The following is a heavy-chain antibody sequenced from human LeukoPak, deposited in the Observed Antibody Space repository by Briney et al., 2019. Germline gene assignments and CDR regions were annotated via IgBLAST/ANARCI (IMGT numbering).Heavy chain of an antibody. CDR1: GFSVSNNY. Sequence: PGGSLSLSCAASGFSVSNNYMDWFRQAPGGGLEWVSVIYSGGSTYYADSVQGRFTISRDNSKNTLYLQMNSLRAEDTAVYYCARGQRAAAGFDSWGQGTLVTVSS. V-gene: IGHV3-53*01. D-gene: IGHD6-13*01. CDR3: ARGQRAAAGFDS. J-gene: IGHJ4*02. CDR2: IYSGGST.